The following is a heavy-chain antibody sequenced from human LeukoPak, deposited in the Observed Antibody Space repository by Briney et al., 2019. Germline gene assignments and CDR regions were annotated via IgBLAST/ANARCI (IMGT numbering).Heavy chain of an antibody. D-gene: IGHD6-19*01. J-gene: IGHJ4*02. CDR1: GGSISSYY. CDR3: ARGKIAVAGRRYYFDY. Sequence: PSETLSLTCTVSGGSISSYYWSWIRQPPGKGLEWIGYIYYSGSTNYNPSLKSRVTISVDTSKNQFSLKLSSVTAADTAVYYCARGKIAVAGRRYYFDYWGQGTLVTVSS. V-gene: IGHV4-59*12. CDR2: IYYSGST.